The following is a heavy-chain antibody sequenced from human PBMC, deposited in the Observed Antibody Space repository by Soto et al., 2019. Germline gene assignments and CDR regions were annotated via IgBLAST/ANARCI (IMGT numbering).Heavy chain of an antibody. V-gene: IGHV3-15*07. Sequence: EVQLVESGGGLVKPGGSLRLSCAASGFTFSNAWMNWVRQAPGKGLEWVGRIKSKTDGGTTDYAAPMKGRFTISRDDSKNTLYLQMNSLKTEDTAVYYCTTKPPYSSSSTDYWGQGTLVTVSS. J-gene: IGHJ4*02. CDR2: IKSKTDGGTT. CDR3: TTKPPYSSSSTDY. CDR1: GFTFSNAW. D-gene: IGHD6-13*01.